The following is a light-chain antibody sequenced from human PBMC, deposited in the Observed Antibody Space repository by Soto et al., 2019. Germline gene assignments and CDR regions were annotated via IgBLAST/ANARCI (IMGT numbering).Light chain of an antibody. V-gene: IGLV2-23*01. J-gene: IGLJ2*01. CDR2: EDS. CDR1: SSDVGSYNL. Sequence: QSVLTQPASVSGSPGQSITISCTGTSSDVGSYNLVSWYQQHPGKSPKVMIYEDSKRPSGVSNRISGSKSGNTASLTISGLQAEDEADYYCCSYAGSSTVVFGGGTQLTVL. CDR3: CSYAGSSTVV.